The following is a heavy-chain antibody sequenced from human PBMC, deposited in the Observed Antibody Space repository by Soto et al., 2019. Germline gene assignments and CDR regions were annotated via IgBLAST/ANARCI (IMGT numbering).Heavy chain of an antibody. CDR2: IIPILDIR. CDR3: ARNIAPAGPMYDPFDM. CDR1: GDTFGSYT. V-gene: IGHV1-69*02. Sequence: ASVKVSCKASGDTFGSYTFNWVRLAPGQGPEWMGRIIPILDIRDYAQKFQGRITFAVDRSTTTVYMELSSLRSEDTAIYYCARNIAPAGPMYDPFDMWG. J-gene: IGHJ3*02. D-gene: IGHD6-13*01.